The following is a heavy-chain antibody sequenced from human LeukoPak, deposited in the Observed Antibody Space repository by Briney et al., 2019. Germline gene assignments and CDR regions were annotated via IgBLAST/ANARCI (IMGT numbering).Heavy chain of an antibody. CDR3: ARVVGATSQDTFDI. Sequence: SETLPLTCTVSGGSINSYYWSWIRRPPGKGLEWIGYIYYSGSTNYNPSLMSRVTISVDTSKTQFSLKLSSVTAADTAVYYCARVVGATSQDTFDIWGQGTMVTVSS. CDR2: IYYSGST. CDR1: GGSINSYY. D-gene: IGHD1-26*01. V-gene: IGHV4-59*01. J-gene: IGHJ3*02.